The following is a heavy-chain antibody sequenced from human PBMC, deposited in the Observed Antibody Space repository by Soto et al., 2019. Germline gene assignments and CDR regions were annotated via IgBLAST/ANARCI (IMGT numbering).Heavy chain of an antibody. Sequence: EVPLVESGGGLVKPGGSLRLSCAASGFTFSNAWMNWVRQAPGKGLEWVGRIKSKTDGGTTDYAAPVKGRFTISRDDSKNTLYLQMNSLKTEDTAVYYCTTDFPFSRGLVGPNAFDIWGQGTMVTVSS. V-gene: IGHV3-15*07. D-gene: IGHD6-19*01. CDR3: TTDFPFSRGLVGPNAFDI. CDR1: GFTFSNAW. J-gene: IGHJ3*02. CDR2: IKSKTDGGTT.